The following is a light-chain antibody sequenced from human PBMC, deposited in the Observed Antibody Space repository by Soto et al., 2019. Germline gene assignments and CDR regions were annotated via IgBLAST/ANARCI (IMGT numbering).Light chain of an antibody. CDR1: QSVSSSF. J-gene: IGKJ5*01. V-gene: IGKV3-20*01. Sequence: IVLTQSPGTLSLPPGERPTLACRASQSVSSSFLAWYQQKPGQAPRLLIYGASSRATGIPDRFSGSGVGTDFTLTISRLEPEDFAVYICQQYGTSPRTFGQGTRLEIK. CDR3: QQYGTSPRT. CDR2: GAS.